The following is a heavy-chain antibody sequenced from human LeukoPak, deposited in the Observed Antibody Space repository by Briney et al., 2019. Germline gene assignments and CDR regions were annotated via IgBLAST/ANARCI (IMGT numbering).Heavy chain of an antibody. J-gene: IGHJ4*02. CDR3: ARDPPDYYGSGSSRLTDY. V-gene: IGHV1-18*01. CDR2: ISAYNGNT. Sequence: ASVKVSCKASGYTFTSYGISWVRQAPGQGLEWMGWISAYNGNTNYAQKLQGRVTMTTDTSTSTAYMELRSLRSDDTAVYYCARDPPDYYGSGSSRLTDYWGQGTLVTVSS. CDR1: GYTFTSYG. D-gene: IGHD3-10*01.